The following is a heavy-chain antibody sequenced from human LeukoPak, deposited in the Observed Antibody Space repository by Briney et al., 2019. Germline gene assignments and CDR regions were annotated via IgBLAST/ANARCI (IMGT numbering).Heavy chain of an antibody. J-gene: IGHJ6*02. CDR1: GFTVSSYY. D-gene: IGHD4-11*01. V-gene: IGHV3-66*01. CDR3: ARSYSNHLFGMDV. CDR2: IYSGGNR. Sequence: GGSLRLSCAASGFTVSSYYMTWVRQAPGQGLEWVSVIYSGGNRYYADSVKGRVAISRDNPKNTVFLQMNSVRAEDTAVYYCARSYSNHLFGMDVWGQGTTVTGSS.